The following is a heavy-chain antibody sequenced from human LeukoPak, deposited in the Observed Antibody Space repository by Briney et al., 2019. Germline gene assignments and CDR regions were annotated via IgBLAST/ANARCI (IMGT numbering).Heavy chain of an antibody. CDR2: IIPIFGTA. V-gene: IGHV1-69*13. J-gene: IGHJ4*02. Sequence: ASVKVSCKASGYTFTSYGISWVRQAPGQGLEWMGGIIPIFGTANYAQKFQGRVTITADESTSTAYMELSSLRSEDTAVYYCASLWGSKQVATEGWGQGTLVTVSS. CDR1: GYTFTSYG. CDR3: ASLWGSKQVATEG. D-gene: IGHD5-12*01.